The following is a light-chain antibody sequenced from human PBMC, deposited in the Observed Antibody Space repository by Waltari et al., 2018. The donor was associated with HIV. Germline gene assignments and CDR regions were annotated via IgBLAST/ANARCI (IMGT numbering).Light chain of an antibody. CDR1: SSNIGSNP. J-gene: IGLJ2*01. V-gene: IGLV1-44*01. CDR2: SNH. Sequence: QSVLTQPPSASGTPGQRVPIPCSGSSSNIGSNPVNWYQQLPGTAPKLLLYSNHQRHSGVPFRFPGSKAGTSASLVISGLRSEDEGAYYCAAWDDRLNGVFCGVTKLTVL. CDR3: AAWDDRLNGV.